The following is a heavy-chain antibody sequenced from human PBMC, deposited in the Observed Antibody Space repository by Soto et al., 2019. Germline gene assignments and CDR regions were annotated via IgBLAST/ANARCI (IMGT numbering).Heavy chain of an antibody. CDR3: AKDHYTVTGNYWYFDL. CDR1: GFTFSSYG. Sequence: QVQLVESGGGVVQPGRSLRLSCAASGFTFSSYGMHWVRQAPGKGLEWVAVISYDGSNKYYADSVKVRFTISRDNSKNTLYLQMNSLRAEDTAVYYCAKDHYTVTGNYWYFDLWGRGTLVTVSS. J-gene: IGHJ2*01. D-gene: IGHD4-17*01. CDR2: ISYDGSNK. V-gene: IGHV3-30*18.